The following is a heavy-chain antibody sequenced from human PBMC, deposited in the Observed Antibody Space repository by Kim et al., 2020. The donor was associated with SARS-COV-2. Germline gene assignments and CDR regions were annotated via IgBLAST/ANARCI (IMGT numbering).Heavy chain of an antibody. J-gene: IGHJ4*02. Sequence: YSQKFPGRVTSTRDTSASTAYMELSSLRTEDTAVYYCAGVGVAAAGFFDYWGQGTLVTVSS. CDR3: AGVGVAAAGFFDY. D-gene: IGHD6-13*01. V-gene: IGHV1-3*01.